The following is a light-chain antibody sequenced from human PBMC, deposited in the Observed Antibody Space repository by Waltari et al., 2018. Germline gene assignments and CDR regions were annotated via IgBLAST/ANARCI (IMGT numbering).Light chain of an antibody. J-gene: IGKJ1*01. V-gene: IGKV1-39*01. CDR3: QQSYSTHRT. CDR2: AAS. CDR1: QSISSY. Sequence: DIQMTQSPSSLSASVGDRVTITCRASQSISSYLNWYQQKPGKAPKLLIYAASSLQSGVPSRFSGSGSGTYFTLTISSLQPEDFATYYCQQSYSTHRTFSQGTKVEIK.